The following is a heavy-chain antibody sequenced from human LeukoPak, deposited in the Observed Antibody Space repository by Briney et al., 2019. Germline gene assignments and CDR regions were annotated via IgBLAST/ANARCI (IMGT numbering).Heavy chain of an antibody. Sequence: SVKVSCKASGYTFTGYYMHWVRQAPGQGLEWMGRIIPIFSTANYAQKFQGRVTITTDESTSTAYMELSSLRSEDTAVYYCAVTKVVAAVLNFDYWGQGTLVTVSS. D-gene: IGHD2-15*01. V-gene: IGHV1-69*05. CDR3: AVTKVVAAVLNFDY. CDR1: GYTFTGYY. J-gene: IGHJ4*02. CDR2: IIPIFSTA.